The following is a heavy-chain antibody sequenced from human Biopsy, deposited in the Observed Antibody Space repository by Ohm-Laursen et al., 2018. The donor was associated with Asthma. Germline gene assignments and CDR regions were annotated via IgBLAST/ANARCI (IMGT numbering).Heavy chain of an antibody. D-gene: IGHD3-10*01. CDR2: IYYSGST. J-gene: IGHJ4*02. Sequence: TLFLTCTVSGGSVSSGSYYWSWIRQPPGKGLEWIGYIYYSGSTNYNPSLKSRVTISVDTSKNQFSLKLSSVTAADTAVYYCARERAGYYGSGSYLGYWGQGTLVTVSS. CDR1: GGSVSSGSYY. CDR3: ARERAGYYGSGSYLGY. V-gene: IGHV4-61*01.